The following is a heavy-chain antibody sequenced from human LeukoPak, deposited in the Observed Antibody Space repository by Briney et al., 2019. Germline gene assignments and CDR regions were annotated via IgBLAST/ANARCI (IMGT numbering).Heavy chain of an antibody. J-gene: IGHJ4*02. V-gene: IGHV1-2*02. CDR1: GYTFTGYY. D-gene: IGHD6-13*01. CDR3: AKAKYSSRWYLSDY. CDR2: INPNSGGT. Sequence: ASLKVSCKASGYTFTGYYMHWVRQAPGQGREWMGWINPNSGGTNYAQKFKGRVTMTRDTSTSTGYMELSSLRSEATAVYYCAKAKYSSRWYLSDYWGQGTLVTVSS.